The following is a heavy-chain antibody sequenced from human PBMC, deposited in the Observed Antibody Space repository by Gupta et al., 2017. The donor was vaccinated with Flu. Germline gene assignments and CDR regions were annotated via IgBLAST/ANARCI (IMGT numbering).Heavy chain of an antibody. D-gene: IGHD1-26*01. Sequence: QVQLVQSGTEMKKPGASVKVSCKTSGYIFTGYYMHWVRQAPGQGLEWMAWINPNSGATNYAQILQGRVTVTRDTSISTTYMTLSGLTSGDTAVYYCLRYPDYWGQGTLVTVSS. V-gene: IGHV1-2*02. CDR3: LRYPDY. CDR1: GYIFTGYY. CDR2: INPNSGAT. J-gene: IGHJ4*02.